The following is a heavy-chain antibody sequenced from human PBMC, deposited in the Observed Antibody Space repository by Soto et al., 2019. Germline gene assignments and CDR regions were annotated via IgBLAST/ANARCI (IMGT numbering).Heavy chain of an antibody. V-gene: IGHV3-23*01. CDR1: GFTFSSYA. Sequence: GGSLRLSCAASGFTFSSYAMSWVRQAPGKGLEWVSAISGSGGSTYYADSVKGRFTISRNNSKNTLYLQMNSLRAEDTAVYYCAKDSTPWGIAARHPFDYWGQGTLVTVSS. J-gene: IGHJ4*02. D-gene: IGHD6-6*01. CDR3: AKDSTPWGIAARHPFDY. CDR2: ISGSGGST.